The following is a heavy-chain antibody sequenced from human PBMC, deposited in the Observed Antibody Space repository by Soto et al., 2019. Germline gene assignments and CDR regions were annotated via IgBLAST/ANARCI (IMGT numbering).Heavy chain of an antibody. J-gene: IGHJ6*03. D-gene: IGHD3-10*01. CDR1: GFTVSSNY. V-gene: IGHV3-66*01. Sequence: GGSLRLSCAASGFTVSSNYMSWVRQAPGKGLEWVSVIYSGGSTYYADSVKGRFTISRDNSKNTLYLQMNSLRAEDTAVYYCASTYYYGSGSYYNYYYYMDVWGKGTTVTVSS. CDR3: ASTYYYGSGSYYNYYYYMDV. CDR2: IYSGGST.